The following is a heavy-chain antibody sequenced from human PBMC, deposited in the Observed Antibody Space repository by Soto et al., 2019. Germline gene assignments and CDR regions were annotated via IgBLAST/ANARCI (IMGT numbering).Heavy chain of an antibody. D-gene: IGHD3-3*01. Sequence: PSESLSATWTVSAGSISSHYWSWIRQPPGKGLEWIGYIYYSGRSNYNPSLKSRVTISVDTSKNQLALKLRCGTAADTAVYSCARQTYYDLWSGYLGDAFDIWGQGTMVTVSS. V-gene: IGHV4-59*11. CDR1: AGSISSHY. CDR2: IYYSGRS. J-gene: IGHJ3*02. CDR3: ARQTYYDLWSGYLGDAFDI.